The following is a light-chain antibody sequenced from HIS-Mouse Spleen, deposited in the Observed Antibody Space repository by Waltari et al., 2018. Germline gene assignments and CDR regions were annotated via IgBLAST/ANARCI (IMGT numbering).Light chain of an antibody. J-gene: IGLJ3*02. Sequence: QSALTRPPSAPGAPGQSVTISWTASSRDVGGYNYFSWYQQHPGKAPKLMIYEVSKRPSGVPDRFSGSKSGNTASLTVSGLQAEDEADYYCAAWDDSLSGPVFGGGTKLTVL. CDR3: AAWDDSLSGPV. CDR1: SRDVGGYNY. V-gene: IGLV2-8*01. CDR2: EVS.